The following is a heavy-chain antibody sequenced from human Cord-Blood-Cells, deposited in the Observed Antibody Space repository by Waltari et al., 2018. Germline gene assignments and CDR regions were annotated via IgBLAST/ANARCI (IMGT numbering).Heavy chain of an antibody. Sequence: PGKGLEWIGYIYYSGSTNYNPSLKSRVTISVDTSKNQFSLKLSSVTAADTAVYYCARESRTYYDFWSGYYDAFDIWGQGTMVTVSS. J-gene: IGHJ3*02. D-gene: IGHD3-3*01. V-gene: IGHV4-59*01. CDR2: IYYSGST. CDR3: ARESRTYYDFWSGYYDAFDI.